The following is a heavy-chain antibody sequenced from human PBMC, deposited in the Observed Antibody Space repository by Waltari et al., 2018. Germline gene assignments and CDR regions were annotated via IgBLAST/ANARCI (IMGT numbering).Heavy chain of an antibody. CDR1: GFPFSSYW. J-gene: IGHJ4*02. D-gene: IGHD2-21*02. V-gene: IGHV3-7*01. Sequence: EVQLVESGGGLVQPGGYLRLSCAASGFPFSSYWMRWVRQAPGWGLEWLAKIKEDGSATYSVDSVKGRFTISRDNAKNSLYVQMNNLRAEDTAVYYCAACIEVTGAYDFWGQGSLVTVSS. CDR2: IKEDGSAT. CDR3: AACIEVTGAYDF.